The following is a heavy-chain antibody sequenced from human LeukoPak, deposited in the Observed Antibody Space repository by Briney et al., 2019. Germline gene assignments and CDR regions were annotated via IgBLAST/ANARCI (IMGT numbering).Heavy chain of an antibody. V-gene: IGHV1-8*03. Sequence: ASVKVSCKASGYTLTSYDINWVRQATGQGLEWMGWMNPNSGNTGYAQKFQGRVTITRNTSISTAYMELSSLRSEDTAVYYRARQGNGYYYYYMDVWGKGTTVTVSS. CDR1: GYTLTSYD. J-gene: IGHJ6*03. CDR3: ARQGNGYYYYYMDV. CDR2: MNPNSGNT. D-gene: IGHD2-8*01.